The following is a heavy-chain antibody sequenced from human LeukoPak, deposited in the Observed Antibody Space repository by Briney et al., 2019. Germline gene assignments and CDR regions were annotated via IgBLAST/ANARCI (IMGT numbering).Heavy chain of an antibody. D-gene: IGHD3-22*01. CDR1: GYTFTGYY. J-gene: IGHJ4*02. Sequence: ASVKVSCKASGYTFTGYYMHWVRQAPAQGLEWMGRINPNSGGTNYAQKFQGRVTMTRDTSISTAYMELSRLRSDDTAVYYCARGGVVVIGDFDYWGQGTLVTVSS. CDR3: ARGGVVVIGDFDY. V-gene: IGHV1-2*06. CDR2: INPNSGGT.